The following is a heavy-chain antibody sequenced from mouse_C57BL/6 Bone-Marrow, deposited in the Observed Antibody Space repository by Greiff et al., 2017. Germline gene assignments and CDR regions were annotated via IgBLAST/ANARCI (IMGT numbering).Heavy chain of an antibody. D-gene: IGHD2-4*01. J-gene: IGHJ3*01. CDR3: AGIYYDYDAWFAY. CDR2: IDPSDSYT. V-gene: IGHV1-50*01. CDR1: GYTFTSYW. Sequence: QVQLQQPGAELVKPGASVKLSCKASGYTFTSYWMQWVKQRPGQGLEWIGEIDPSDSYTNYNQKFKGKATLTVDTSSSTAYMQLSSLTSEDSAVYYWAGIYYDYDAWFAYWGQGTLVTVSA.